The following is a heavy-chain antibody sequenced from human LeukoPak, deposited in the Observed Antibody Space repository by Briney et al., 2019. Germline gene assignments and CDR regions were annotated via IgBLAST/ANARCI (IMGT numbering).Heavy chain of an antibody. D-gene: IGHD3-3*01. Sequence: GASVKVSCKASGYTFTGYYIHWVRQAPGQGLEWMGWINPNSGGTNYAQKFQGRVTMTRDTSISTAYMELSRLRSDDTAVYYCARGVWSGYYLLDYWGQGTLVTVSS. CDR3: ARGVWSGYYLLDY. CDR1: GYTFTGYY. V-gene: IGHV1-2*02. CDR2: INPNSGGT. J-gene: IGHJ4*02.